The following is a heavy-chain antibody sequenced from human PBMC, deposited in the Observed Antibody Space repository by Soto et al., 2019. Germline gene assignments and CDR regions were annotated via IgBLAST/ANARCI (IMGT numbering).Heavy chain of an antibody. V-gene: IGHV4-4*02. CDR1: GGSISSSHW. CDR2: IYHSGST. CDR3: ASSGGGEDY. D-gene: IGHD3-16*01. J-gene: IGHJ4*02. Sequence: QVQLQESGPGLVKPSGTLSLTCAVSGGSISSSHWWSWVRQPPGKGLEWIGEIYHSGSTNYNPSRKRRVTISVDKSKNQFPLKLRPVPAADTAVYYCASSGGGEDYWGQGTLVTVSS.